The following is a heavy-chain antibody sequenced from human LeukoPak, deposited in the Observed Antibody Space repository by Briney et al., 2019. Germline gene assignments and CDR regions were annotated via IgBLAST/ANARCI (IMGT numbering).Heavy chain of an antibody. Sequence: SETLSLTCAVYGGSFSGYYWSWIRQPPGKGLEWIGYVFHTGDTNSNPSLKSRVTVSLDTFKSQVSLSLTSVTAADTAVYYCARHPFATPFDHWGRGTLVTVSS. CDR1: GGSFSGYY. J-gene: IGHJ4*02. CDR2: VFHTGDT. CDR3: ARHPFATPFDH. V-gene: IGHV4-59*08.